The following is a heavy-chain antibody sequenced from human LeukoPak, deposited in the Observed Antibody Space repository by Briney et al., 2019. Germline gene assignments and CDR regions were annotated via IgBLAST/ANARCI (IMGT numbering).Heavy chain of an antibody. J-gene: IGHJ1*01. CDR2: ITGDGGGT. Sequence: GGSLRLSCAASGFTFDDYAMHWVRQAPGKGLEWVSLITGDGGGTDYADSVKGRFTVSRDNSKNSLYLQMNSLRTEDTAFYYCAKDRVGVGIVYWGQGTLVTVSS. V-gene: IGHV3-43*02. CDR3: AKDRVGVGIVY. D-gene: IGHD2-15*01. CDR1: GFTFDDYA.